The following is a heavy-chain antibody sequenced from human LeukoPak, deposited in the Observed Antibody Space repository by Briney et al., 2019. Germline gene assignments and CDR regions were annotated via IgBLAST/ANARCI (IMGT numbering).Heavy chain of an antibody. D-gene: IGHD3-22*01. CDR2: IYYSGST. V-gene: IGHV4-31*03. Sequence: SETLSLTCTVSGGSISSGGYYWRWIRQHPGKGLEWIGYIYYSGSTYYNPSLKSRVTISVDTSKNQFSLKLSSVTAADTAVYYCAREVPMIVVVSPRGAFDIWGQGTMVTVSS. J-gene: IGHJ3*02. CDR1: GGSISSGGYY. CDR3: AREVPMIVVVSPRGAFDI.